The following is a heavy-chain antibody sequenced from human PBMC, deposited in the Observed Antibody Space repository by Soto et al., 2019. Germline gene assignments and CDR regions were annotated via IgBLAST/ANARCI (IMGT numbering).Heavy chain of an antibody. V-gene: IGHV4-61*01. D-gene: IGHD1-7*01. CDR1: GGSVSSGSYY. CDR3: ARDIHLRLELQDYYYGMDV. Sequence: QVQLQESGPGLVKPSETLSLTCTVSGGSVSSGSYYWSWIRQPPGKGLEWIGYIYYSGSTNYNPSLKGRVTISVDTSTNQFSLKLSSVTAADTAVYYCARDIHLRLELQDYYYGMDVWGQGTTVTVSS. CDR2: IYYSGST. J-gene: IGHJ6*02.